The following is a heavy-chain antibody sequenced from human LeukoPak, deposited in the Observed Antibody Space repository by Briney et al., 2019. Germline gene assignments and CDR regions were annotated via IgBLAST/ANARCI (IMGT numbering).Heavy chain of an antibody. V-gene: IGHV2-5*01. CDR3: AHTYYYDSSGPAHFDY. Sequence: SGPTLVNPTQTLTLTCTFSGFSLSTSGVGVGWIRQPPGKALEWLALIYWNDDKRYSPSLKSRLTITKDTSKNQVVLTMTNMDPVDTATYYCAHTYYYDSSGPAHFDYWGQGTLVTVSS. CDR1: GFSLSTSGVG. J-gene: IGHJ4*02. CDR2: IYWNDDK. D-gene: IGHD3-22*01.